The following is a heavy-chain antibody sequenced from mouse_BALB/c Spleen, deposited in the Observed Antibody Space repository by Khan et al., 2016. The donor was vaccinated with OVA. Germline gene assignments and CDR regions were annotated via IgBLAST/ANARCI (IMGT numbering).Heavy chain of an antibody. Sequence: VQLQQSGAELIRPGTSVKMSCKAGGYTFTKYWIGWVKQRPGHGLEWIGDIYPGGGYTNYNEKFKGKATLTADTSSSTAYMQLSSLTSEDSAIYDGARKGDYYGSRGFAYWGQGTTLTVAS. CDR3: ARKGDYYGSRGFAY. D-gene: IGHD1-1*01. CDR2: IYPGGGYT. J-gene: IGHJ2*01. CDR1: GYTFTKYW. V-gene: IGHV1-63*02.